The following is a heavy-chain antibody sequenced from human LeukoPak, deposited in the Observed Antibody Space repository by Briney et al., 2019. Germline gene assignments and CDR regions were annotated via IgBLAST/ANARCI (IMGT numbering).Heavy chain of an antibody. V-gene: IGHV1-18*01. CDR3: ASDQSTGWQPHDY. J-gene: IGHJ4*02. Sequence: ASVKVSCKASGYTFTSHGISWVRQAPGQGLEWMGWISTYSDNTNYAQKLQGRVTMTTDTSTTTAYMELRSLRSDATAVYYCASDQSTGWQPHDYWGQGTLVTVSS. CDR2: ISTYSDNT. CDR1: GYTFTSHG. D-gene: IGHD6-19*01.